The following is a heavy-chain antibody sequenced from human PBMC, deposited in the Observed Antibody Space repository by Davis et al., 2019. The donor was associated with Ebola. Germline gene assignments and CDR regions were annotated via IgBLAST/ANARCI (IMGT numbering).Heavy chain of an antibody. J-gene: IGHJ4*02. CDR2: ISGSGSSI. CDR3: ALTKGKAVRDFDH. Sequence: GESLKISCAASGFTFSSYEMNWVRQAPGKGLEWVSYISGSGSSIYYAASVKGRFTVSRDNAWNSLYLQMNGLRAEDTGIYYCALTKGKAVRDFDHWGQGILVTVSS. D-gene: IGHD6-6*01. CDR1: GFTFSSYE. V-gene: IGHV3-48*03.